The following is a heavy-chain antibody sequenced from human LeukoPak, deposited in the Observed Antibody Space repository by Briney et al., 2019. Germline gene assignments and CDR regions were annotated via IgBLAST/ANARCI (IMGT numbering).Heavy chain of an antibody. Sequence: SETLSLTCTVSGGSISSYYWSWIRQPAGKGLEWIGRIYTSGSTNYNPSLKSRVTMSVDTSKNQLSLKLSSVTAADTAVYYCAGEDYFDSSGYASWRFDIWGQGTMVTVSS. CDR3: AGEDYFDSSGYASWRFDI. CDR2: IYTSGST. CDR1: GGSISSYY. J-gene: IGHJ3*02. D-gene: IGHD3-22*01. V-gene: IGHV4-4*07.